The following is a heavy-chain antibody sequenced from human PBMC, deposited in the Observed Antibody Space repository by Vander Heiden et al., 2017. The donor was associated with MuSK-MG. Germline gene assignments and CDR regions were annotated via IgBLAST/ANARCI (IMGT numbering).Heavy chain of an antibody. CDR1: GFTFSSYS. V-gene: IGHV3-21*04. CDR3: ARGVGEGCSSGWYLRLEAFDI. Sequence: VHLVAAEGRLVKHGGSLRLPCAASGFTFSSYSMNWVRQAPGKGLEWVSSISSSSSYIYYADSVKCLFPISRDNGKHPVNGEMNCLRAEDTAMYYCARGVGEGCSSGWYLRLEAFDIW. CDR2: ISSSSSYI. D-gene: IGHD6-19*01. J-gene: IGHJ3*02.